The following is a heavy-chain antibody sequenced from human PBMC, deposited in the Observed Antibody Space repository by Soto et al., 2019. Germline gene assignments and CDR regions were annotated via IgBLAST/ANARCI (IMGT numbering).Heavy chain of an antibody. J-gene: IGHJ4*02. CDR2: IYPDDSDT. D-gene: IGHD2-15*01. V-gene: IGHV5-51*01. CDR3: ARRTGRVVLEYYFDY. CDR1: GYSFTSYW. Sequence: GESLKISCKGSGYSFTSYWIGWVRQMPGKGLEWMGIIYPDDSDTRYSPSFQGQVTISADKSISTAYLQWSSLKASDTAMYYCARRTGRVVLEYYFDYWGQGTLVTVSS.